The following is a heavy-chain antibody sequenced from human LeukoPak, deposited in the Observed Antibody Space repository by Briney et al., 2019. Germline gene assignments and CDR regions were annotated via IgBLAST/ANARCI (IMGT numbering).Heavy chain of an antibody. D-gene: IGHD3-16*01. Sequence: PSETLSLTCTVSGGSISSNYMSWVRQAPGKGLEWVSVIYSGGSTYYADSVKGRFTISRDNSKNTLYLQMNSLRAEDTAVYYCARARNGGDFDYWGQGTLVTVSS. CDR2: IYSGGST. CDR3: ARARNGGDFDY. CDR1: GGSISSNY. V-gene: IGHV3-53*01. J-gene: IGHJ4*02.